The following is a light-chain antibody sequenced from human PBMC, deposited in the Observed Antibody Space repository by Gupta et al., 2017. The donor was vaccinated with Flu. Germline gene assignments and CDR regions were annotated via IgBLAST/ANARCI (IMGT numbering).Light chain of an antibody. CDR2: KTY. V-gene: IGKV1-5*03. J-gene: IGKJ4*01. CDR3: QQYSSYPLT. Sequence: DIHLTQSPSTLSASVGDSVTITCRASPSIDVWLAWYQQKPGKAPQVLIYKTYSLESGVPPRFSGSGSGREFTLTISSLQPDDSATYYCQQYSSYPLTFGGGTRLEIK. CDR1: PSIDVW.